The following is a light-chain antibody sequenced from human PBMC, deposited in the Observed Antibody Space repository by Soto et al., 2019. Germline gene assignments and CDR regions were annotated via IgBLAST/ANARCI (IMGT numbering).Light chain of an antibody. CDR3: SSYAGSNILV. V-gene: IGLV2-8*01. CDR1: SSDVGGYNY. Sequence: QSALTHPPSASGSPGQSITISCTGTSSDVGGYNYVSWYQQHPGSAPKLIIHEVNKRPSGVPDRFSGSKSGNTASLTVTGLQAEDEADYYCSSYAGSNILVFGEGTKLTVL. CDR2: EVN. J-gene: IGLJ2*01.